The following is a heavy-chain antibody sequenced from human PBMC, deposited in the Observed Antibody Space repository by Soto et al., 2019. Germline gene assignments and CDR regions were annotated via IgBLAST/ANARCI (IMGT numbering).Heavy chain of an antibody. V-gene: IGHV4-61*01. CDR2: IYYSGST. Sequence: SETLSLTCTVSGGSVSSGSYYWSWIRQPPGKGLEWIGYIYYSGSTNYNPSLKSRVTISVDTSKNQFSLKLSSVTAADTAVYYCASDLPGRYYYDSRVLFDIWGQGTMVTVSS. D-gene: IGHD3-22*01. J-gene: IGHJ3*02. CDR3: ASDLPGRYYYDSRVLFDI. CDR1: GGSVSSGSYY.